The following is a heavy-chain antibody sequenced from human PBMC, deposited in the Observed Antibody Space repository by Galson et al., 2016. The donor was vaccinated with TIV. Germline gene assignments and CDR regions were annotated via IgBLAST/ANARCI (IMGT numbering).Heavy chain of an antibody. V-gene: IGHV3-74*01. CDR3: VRDRLGWH. CDR2: IDTDGTTT. D-gene: IGHD3-16*01. J-gene: IGHJ1*01. CDR1: GLSVNNDW. Sequence: SLRLSCAASGLSVNNDWMHWVRQSPEKGLVWVARIDTDGTTTYYADSVKGRLSISRDNAKNTVYLQMNNLIADDTAVYYCVRDRLGWHWGQGTLVTVSS.